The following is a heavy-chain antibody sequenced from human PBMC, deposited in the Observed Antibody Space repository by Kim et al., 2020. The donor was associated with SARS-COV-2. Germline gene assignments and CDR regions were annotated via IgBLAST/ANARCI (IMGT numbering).Heavy chain of an antibody. Sequence: GSLSLTCTVSGGSISSSSYYWGWIRQPPGKGLEWIGSIYYSGSTYYNPSLKSRVTISVDTSKNQFSLKLSSVTAADTAVYYCARPGHYYDSSGYSEGGLAFDIWGQGTMVTVSS. CDR3: ARPGHYYDSSGYSEGGLAFDI. CDR2: IYYSGST. CDR1: GGSISSSSYY. D-gene: IGHD3-22*01. V-gene: IGHV4-39*01. J-gene: IGHJ3*02.